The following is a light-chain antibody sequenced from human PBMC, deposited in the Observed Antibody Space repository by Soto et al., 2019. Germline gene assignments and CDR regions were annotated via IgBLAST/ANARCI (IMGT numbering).Light chain of an antibody. CDR2: NAF. V-gene: IGKV3-20*01. CDR3: QQYGSSPGT. J-gene: IGKJ4*01. Sequence: VLTQFPCHLSLSTGERATLSCRASQSVSSSYLAWYQQKPGQAPRLLIYNAFNRATGIPDRFSGSGSGTDFTLTISRLEPEDFAVYYCQQYGSSPGTFGGGTKVDIK. CDR1: QSVSSSY.